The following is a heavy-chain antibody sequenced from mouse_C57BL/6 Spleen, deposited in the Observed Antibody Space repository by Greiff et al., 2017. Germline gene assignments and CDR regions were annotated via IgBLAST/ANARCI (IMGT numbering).Heavy chain of an antibody. CDR2: SRNKANDYTT. CDR1: GFTFSDFY. J-gene: IGHJ4*01. V-gene: IGHV7-1*01. Sequence: EVMLVESGGGLVQSGRSLRLSCATSGFTFSDFYMEWVRQAPGKGLEWIAASRNKANDYTTEYSASVKGRFIVSRDTSQSILYLQMNALRAEDTAIYYCARDFYEDAMDYWGQGTSVTVSS. CDR3: ARDFYEDAMDY. D-gene: IGHD2-3*01.